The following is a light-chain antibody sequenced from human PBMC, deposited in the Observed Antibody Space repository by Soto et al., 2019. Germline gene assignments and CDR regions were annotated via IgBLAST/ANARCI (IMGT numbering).Light chain of an antibody. CDR2: DAS. CDR1: QSVSRY. J-gene: IGKJ4*01. CDR3: QQRSNGLT. V-gene: IGKV3-11*01. Sequence: EIVLTQSPATLSLSPGERATLSCRASQSVSRYLAWYQQKPGQAPRLLIYDASNRATGIPARFSGSGSGTDFTLTISSLEPDDCAVYYCQQRSNGLTFGGGTKVEIK.